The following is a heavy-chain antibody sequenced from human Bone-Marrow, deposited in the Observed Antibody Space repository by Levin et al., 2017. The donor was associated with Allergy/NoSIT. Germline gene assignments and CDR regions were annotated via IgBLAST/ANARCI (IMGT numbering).Heavy chain of an antibody. Sequence: GGSLRLSCAASGFTFSYYWMSWVRQAPGKGLEWVANIKQDGSEKYYVDSVKGRFTISRDNAKKSLYLQMNSLRVEDTAVYYCARDPVAAAGTGGGSDGMDVWGQGTAVTVSS. J-gene: IGHJ6*02. V-gene: IGHV3-7*01. D-gene: IGHD6-13*01. CDR2: IKQDGSEK. CDR3: ARDPVAAAGTGGGSDGMDV. CDR1: GFTFSYYW.